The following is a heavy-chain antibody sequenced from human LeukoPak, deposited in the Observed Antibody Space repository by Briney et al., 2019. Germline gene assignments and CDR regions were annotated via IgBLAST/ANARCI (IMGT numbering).Heavy chain of an antibody. CDR2: IGSSHNYI. CDR3: ARDSDYYGSGSHRDAFDI. Sequence: GGSLRLSCAASGFTFSTYAMTWVRQAPGKGLEWVSSIGSSHNYIYYADSVKGRFIISRDNAKNSLYLQMNSLRAEDTAVYYCARDSDYYGSGSHRDAFDIWGQGTMVTVSS. J-gene: IGHJ3*02. CDR1: GFTFSTYA. D-gene: IGHD3-10*01. V-gene: IGHV3-21*01.